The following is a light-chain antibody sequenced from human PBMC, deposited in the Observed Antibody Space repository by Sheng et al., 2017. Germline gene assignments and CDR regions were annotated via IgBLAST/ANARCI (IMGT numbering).Light chain of an antibody. V-gene: IGKV3-11*01. Sequence: EIVLTQSPGTLSLSPGEGATLSCRASQSVSSYLAWYQQKPGQAPRLLIYDTSDRATGIPARFSGSGSGTDFTLTISSLEPEDFAVYYCQQRSNWPRWTFGQGTKVEIK. CDR2: DTS. CDR3: QQRSNWPRWT. J-gene: IGKJ1*01. CDR1: QSVSSY.